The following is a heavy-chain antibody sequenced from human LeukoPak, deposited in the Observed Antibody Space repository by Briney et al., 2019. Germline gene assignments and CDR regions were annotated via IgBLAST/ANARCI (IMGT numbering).Heavy chain of an antibody. V-gene: IGHV4-31*03. D-gene: IGHD3-22*01. CDR1: GGSISSNGYY. CDR3: ARDGDSTGYYFAY. J-gene: IGHJ4*02. CDR2: IYYSGST. Sequence: SQTLSLTCTVSGGSISSNGYYWSWIRQQPGKGLEWIGYIYYSGSTYYNPSLTGRVTISVDTSKNHFSLKLSSVTAADTAVYYCARDGDSTGYYFAYWGQGTLVTVSS.